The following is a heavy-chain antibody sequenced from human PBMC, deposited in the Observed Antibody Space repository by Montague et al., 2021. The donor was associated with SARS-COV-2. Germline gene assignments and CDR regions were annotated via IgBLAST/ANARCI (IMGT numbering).Heavy chain of an antibody. CDR1: GGSFSGYY. CDR3: TREGYQVLWSDYYYYGMDV. CDR2: INHSGST. D-gene: IGHD2-2*01. J-gene: IGHJ6*02. V-gene: IGHV4-34*01. Sequence: SETLSLTCAVYGGSFSGYYWSWIRQPPGKGLEWIGEINHSGSTNYNPSLKSRVTISVDTSKNQFSLKLSPVTAADTAVYYCTREGYQVLWSDYYYYGMDVWGQGTPVTVSS.